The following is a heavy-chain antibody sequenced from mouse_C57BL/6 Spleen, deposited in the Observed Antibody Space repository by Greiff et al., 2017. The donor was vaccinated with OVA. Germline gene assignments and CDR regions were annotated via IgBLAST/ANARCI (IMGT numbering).Heavy chain of an antibody. D-gene: IGHD2-3*01. CDR3: ARDEGGGYYSFAY. V-gene: IGHV5-4*01. CDR1: GFTFSSYA. J-gene: IGHJ3*01. CDR2: ISDGGSYT. Sequence: EVNVVESGGGLVKPGGSLKLSCAASGFTFSSYAMSWVRQTPEKRLEWVATISDGGSYTYYPDNVKGRFTISRDNAKNNLYLQMSHLKSEDTAMYYCARDEGGGYYSFAYWGQGTLVTVSA.